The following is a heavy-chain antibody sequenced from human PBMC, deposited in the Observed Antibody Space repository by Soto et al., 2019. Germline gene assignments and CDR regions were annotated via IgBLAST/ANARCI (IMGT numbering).Heavy chain of an antibody. D-gene: IGHD3-22*01. CDR2: ISGSGGST. Sequence: PWWSLRLSCSASVFTFSSYAMSWFRQAPGKGLEWVSAISGSGGSTYYADSVKGRFTISRDNSKNTLYLQMNSLRAEDTAVYYCAKVWGRITMIPYNWFDPWGQGTLVTVSS. J-gene: IGHJ5*02. CDR1: VFTFSSYA. CDR3: AKVWGRITMIPYNWFDP. V-gene: IGHV3-23*01.